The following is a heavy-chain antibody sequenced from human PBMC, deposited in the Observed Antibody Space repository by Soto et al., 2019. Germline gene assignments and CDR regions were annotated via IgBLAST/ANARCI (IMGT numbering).Heavy chain of an antibody. J-gene: IGHJ4*02. CDR3: ARGTNYDSSGTMGY. Sequence: SGTLSLTCAVYGGSFSGYYWSWIRQPPGKGLEWIGEINHSGSTNYNPSLKSRVTISVDTSKNQFSLKLSSVTAADTAVYYCARGTNYDSSGTMGYWGQGTLVTV. V-gene: IGHV4-34*01. CDR1: GGSFSGYY. CDR2: INHSGST. D-gene: IGHD3-22*01.